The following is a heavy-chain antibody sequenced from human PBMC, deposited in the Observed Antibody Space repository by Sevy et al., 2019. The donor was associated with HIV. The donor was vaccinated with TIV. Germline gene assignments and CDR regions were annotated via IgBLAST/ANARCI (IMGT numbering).Heavy chain of an antibody. CDR1: GYTFTGYY. V-gene: IGHV1-2*02. J-gene: IGHJ4*02. D-gene: IGHD3-22*01. CDR2: INPNSGGT. CDR3: ARDLAYYDSSGYLPALDYFDY. Sequence: ASVKVSCKASGYTFTGYYMHWVRQAPGQGLEWMVWINPNSGGTNYAQKFQGRVTMTRDTSISTAYMELSRLRSDDTAVYYCARDLAYYDSSGYLPALDYFDYWGQGTLVTVSS.